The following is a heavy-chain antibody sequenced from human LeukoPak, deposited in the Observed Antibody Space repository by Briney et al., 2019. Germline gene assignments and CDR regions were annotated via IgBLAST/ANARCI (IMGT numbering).Heavy chain of an antibody. CDR2: ISSSNNFR. CDR3: ARPRYYDSSGYYFDI. J-gene: IGHJ3*02. CDR1: GFTFSEYY. V-gene: IGHV3-11*03. Sequence: PGGSLRLSCAASGFTFSEYYMSWIRQAPGKGLEWVSYISSSNNFRNYADSVKGRFTISRDNAKNSLYLQMNGLRAEDTAVYYCARPRYYDSSGYYFDIWGQGTMVTVSS. D-gene: IGHD3-22*01.